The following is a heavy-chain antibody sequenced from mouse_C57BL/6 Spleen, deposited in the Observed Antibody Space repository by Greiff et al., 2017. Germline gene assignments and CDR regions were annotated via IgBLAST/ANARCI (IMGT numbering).Heavy chain of an antibody. Sequence: QVQLQQSGAELVRPGASVTLSCKASGYTFTDYEMHWVKQTPVHGLEWIGAIDPETGGTAYNQKFKGKAILTADKSSSTAYMELRSLTSEDSAVYYCTRSEDRYYAMDYWGQGTSVTVSS. J-gene: IGHJ4*01. CDR2: IDPETGGT. V-gene: IGHV1-15*01. CDR3: TRSEDRYYAMDY. CDR1: GYTFTDYE.